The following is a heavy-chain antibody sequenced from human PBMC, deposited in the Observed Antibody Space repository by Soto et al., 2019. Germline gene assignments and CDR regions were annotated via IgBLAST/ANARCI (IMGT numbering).Heavy chain of an antibody. Sequence: ASVKVSCKASGYTFTSYYMHWVRQAPGQGLEWMGIINPSGGSTSYAQKFQGRVTMTRDTSTSTVYMELSSLRSEDTAVYYCARGRTNHYSQDAFDIWGQGTMVTVSS. CDR2: INPSGGST. CDR3: ARGRTNHYSQDAFDI. CDR1: GYTFTSYY. V-gene: IGHV1-46*01. D-gene: IGHD2-15*01. J-gene: IGHJ3*02.